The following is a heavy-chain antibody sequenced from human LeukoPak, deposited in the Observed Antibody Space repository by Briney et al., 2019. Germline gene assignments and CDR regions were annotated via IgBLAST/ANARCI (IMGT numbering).Heavy chain of an antibody. J-gene: IGHJ4*01. CDR2: IRSDGSST. Sequence: GGSLRLSCTASGFTFNTYWMHCVRQAPGKGLVWVSRIRSDGSSTSYADSVRGRFTISRDNAKNTLYLQMNSLRAEDTAVYYCAGVLGVRDLAYFDYGGHGTLVTVSS. CDR1: GFTFNTYW. D-gene: IGHD3-10*01. CDR3: AGVLGVRDLAYFDY. V-gene: IGHV3-74*01.